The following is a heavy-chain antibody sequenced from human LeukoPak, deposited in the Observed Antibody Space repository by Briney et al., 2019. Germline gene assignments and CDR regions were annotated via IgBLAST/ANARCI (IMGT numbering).Heavy chain of an antibody. D-gene: IGHD3-9*01. CDR3: ASTSYDILTGYYTATLDY. CDR2: INPNSGGT. J-gene: IGHJ4*02. V-gene: IGHV1-2*02. Sequence: ASVKVSCKASGYTFTDYYMHWARQAPGQGLEWMGWINPNSGGTNYAQKFQGRVTMTRDTSISTAYMELSRLRSDDTAVYYCASTSYDILTGYYTATLDYWGQGTLVTVSS. CDR1: GYTFTDYY.